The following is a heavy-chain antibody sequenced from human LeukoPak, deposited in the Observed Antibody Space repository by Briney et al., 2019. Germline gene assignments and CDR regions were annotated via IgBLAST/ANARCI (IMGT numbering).Heavy chain of an antibody. D-gene: IGHD4-17*01. CDR3: ARRSFTTVTTAWFDP. J-gene: IGHJ5*02. CDR2: IYPGDSDT. CDR1: GYSFTSYW. Sequence: GESLKLSCKGSGYSFTSYWIGWVRQMPGKGLEWMGIIYPGDSDTRYSPSFQGQVTISADKSISTAYLQWSSLKASDTAMYCCARRSFTTVTTAWFDPWGQGTLVTVSS. V-gene: IGHV5-51*03.